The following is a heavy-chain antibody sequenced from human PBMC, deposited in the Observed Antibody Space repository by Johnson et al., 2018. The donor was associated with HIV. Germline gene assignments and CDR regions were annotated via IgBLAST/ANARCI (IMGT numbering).Heavy chain of an antibody. J-gene: IGHJ3*02. CDR2: IWYDGSNK. CDR3: ARALTGAAAGDDAFDI. CDR1: GFTFSSYG. Sequence: QVQLVESGGGVVQPGRSLRLSCAASGFTFSSYGMHWVRQAPGKGLEWVAVIWYDGSNKYYADSVKGRFTISRDNSKNTLYLQMNSLRAEDTAVYYCARALTGAAAGDDAFDIWGQGTMVTVFS. V-gene: IGHV3-33*01. D-gene: IGHD6-13*01.